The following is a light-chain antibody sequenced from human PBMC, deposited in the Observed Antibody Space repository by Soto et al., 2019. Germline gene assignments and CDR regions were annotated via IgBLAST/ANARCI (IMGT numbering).Light chain of an antibody. J-gene: IGKJ3*01. CDR3: QQFGTSPLVT. V-gene: IGKV3-20*01. Sequence: EIVLTQSPGTLSLSPGERATLSCMASQSVNTKYLAWFQQKPGQAPRLLISGVSSRDTGIPDRFSGSGSGTDFILTFSRVEPKDFAVYYCQQFGTSPLVTFGPGTKVDIK. CDR1: QSVNTKY. CDR2: GVS.